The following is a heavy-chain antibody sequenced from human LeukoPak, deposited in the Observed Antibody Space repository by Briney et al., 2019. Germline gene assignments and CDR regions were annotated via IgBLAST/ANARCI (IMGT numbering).Heavy chain of an antibody. CDR2: IKQDGSEK. Sequence: GGSLTLSCAASGFTLSSYWMSWVRQAPGKGLEWVANIKQDGSEKYYVDSVKGRFTISRDNAKNSLYLQMNSLRAEDTAVYYCARSYYAKEGVDYWGQGTLVTVSS. D-gene: IGHD3-3*01. CDR1: GFTLSSYW. CDR3: ARSYYAKEGVDY. J-gene: IGHJ4*02. V-gene: IGHV3-7*01.